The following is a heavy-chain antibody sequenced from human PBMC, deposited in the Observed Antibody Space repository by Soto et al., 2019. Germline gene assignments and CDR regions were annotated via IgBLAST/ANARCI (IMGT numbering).Heavy chain of an antibody. D-gene: IGHD5-12*01. Sequence: EVELLESGGGLIHPGESLRLSCAASGFSFSSYAMIWVRQAPGKGLEWVSVMSASGGTSYFADSVKGRFRMSRDNSKNMFYLEMNSLRAEDTDIYFCAKGSIQYRASIDYWGQGTLVSVSS. CDR1: GFSFSSYA. J-gene: IGHJ4*02. CDR3: AKGSIQYRASIDY. CDR2: MSASGGTS. V-gene: IGHV3-23*01.